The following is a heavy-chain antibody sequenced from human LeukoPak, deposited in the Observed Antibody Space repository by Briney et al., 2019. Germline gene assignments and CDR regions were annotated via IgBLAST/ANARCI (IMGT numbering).Heavy chain of an antibody. J-gene: IGHJ6*03. V-gene: IGHV3-20*04. D-gene: IGHD3-3*01. CDR2: LNWNGGSK. CDR1: GFPYDDYV. Sequence: GGPLRLSCAASGFPYDDYVKSWVPQAPGKGLEWVAGLNWNGGSKDYADVVKGRFTISRDNSKNYLYLQMNSLRTEDTALYYWAKDYYDFGSGQYTGNYYMDVWGKGTTVTVSS. CDR3: AKDYYDFGSGQYTGNYYMDV.